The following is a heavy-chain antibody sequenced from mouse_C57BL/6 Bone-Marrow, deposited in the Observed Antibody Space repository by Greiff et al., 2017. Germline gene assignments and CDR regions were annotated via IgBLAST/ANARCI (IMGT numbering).Heavy chain of an antibody. Sequence: VKVVESGPGLVAPSQSLSITCTVSGFSLTSYGVDWVRQPPGKGLEWLGVILGGGSTNYTSALMSRLSISKDNSQSKVFLKMNSLQTDDTAMYYCAKHVYGSSYLYYSMDYWGQGTSVTVSS. V-gene: IGHV2-9*01. CDR3: AKHVYGSSYLYYSMDY. CDR2: ILGGGST. CDR1: GFSLTSYG. J-gene: IGHJ4*01. D-gene: IGHD1-1*01.